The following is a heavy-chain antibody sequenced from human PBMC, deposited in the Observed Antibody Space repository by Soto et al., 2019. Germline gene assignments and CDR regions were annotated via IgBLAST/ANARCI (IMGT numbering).Heavy chain of an antibody. CDR3: ARDVDYDFWSGYVSDGLDV. D-gene: IGHD3-3*01. Sequence: SETLSLTCTVTGGSIDNYYWTWVRQPAGKGLEWIGRIHSSGSTNYNPSLRSRVTMSLYTSTNHFSLKLTSVTAADTAVYFCARDVDYDFWSGYVSDGLDVWGPGATVTVSS. V-gene: IGHV4-4*07. CDR1: GGSIDNYY. J-gene: IGHJ6*02. CDR2: IHSSGST.